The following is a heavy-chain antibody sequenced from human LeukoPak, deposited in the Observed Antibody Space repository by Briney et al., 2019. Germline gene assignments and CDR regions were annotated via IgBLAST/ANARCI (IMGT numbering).Heavy chain of an antibody. D-gene: IGHD3-22*01. CDR2: INWNGGNT. V-gene: IGHV3-20*01. CDR3: ARSYDSIGHDAFDI. CDR1: GFPFYDYG. J-gene: IGHJ3*02. Sequence: GGSLTLFCGACGFPFYDYGMIWLRHAPGKGLERVSGINWNGGNTGYADSVKGRFTISRDNAKNSLYLQMNSLRAEDTALYHCARSYDSIGHDAFDIWGQGTMVTVSS.